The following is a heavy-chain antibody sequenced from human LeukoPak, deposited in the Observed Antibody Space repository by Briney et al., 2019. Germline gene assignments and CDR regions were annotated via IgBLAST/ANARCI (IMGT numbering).Heavy chain of an antibody. CDR1: GGSISSYY. CDR2: IYYSGST. D-gene: IGHD3-22*01. V-gene: IGHV4-59*01. Sequence: PSETLSLTCTVSGGSISSYYWSWIRQPPGKGLEWIGYIYYSGSTNYNPSLKSRVTISVDTSKNQFSLKLSSVTAADTAVYYCARDTYYYDSSGYSGDYWGQGTLVTVSS. J-gene: IGHJ4*02. CDR3: ARDTYYYDSSGYSGDY.